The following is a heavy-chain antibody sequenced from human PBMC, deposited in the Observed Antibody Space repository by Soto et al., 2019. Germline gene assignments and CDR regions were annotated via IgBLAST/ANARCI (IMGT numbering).Heavy chain of an antibody. V-gene: IGHV3-64*01. Sequence: GGSLRLSCAASGFTFSSYAMHWVRQAPGKGLEYVSAISSNGGSTYYANSVKGRFTISRDNSKNTLYLQMGSLRAEEMAVYYCAREVRGLRDYDILTGYYKHYYYYYMDVWGKGTTVTVSS. CDR3: AREVRGLRDYDILTGYYKHYYYYYMDV. CDR1: GFTFSSYA. CDR2: ISSNGGST. D-gene: IGHD3-9*01. J-gene: IGHJ6*03.